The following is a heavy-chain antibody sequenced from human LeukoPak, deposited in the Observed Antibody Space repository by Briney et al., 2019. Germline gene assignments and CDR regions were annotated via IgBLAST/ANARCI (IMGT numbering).Heavy chain of an antibody. V-gene: IGHV4-59*01. D-gene: IGHD6-19*01. Sequence: SETLSLTCTVSGGSISSYYWSWIRQPPGKGLEWIGYIYYSGSTNYNPSLKSRVTISVDTSKNQFSLKLSSVTAADTAVYYCARADSSGWFNYDYWGQGTLVTVSS. CDR3: ARADSSGWFNYDY. J-gene: IGHJ4*02. CDR1: GGSISSYY. CDR2: IYYSGST.